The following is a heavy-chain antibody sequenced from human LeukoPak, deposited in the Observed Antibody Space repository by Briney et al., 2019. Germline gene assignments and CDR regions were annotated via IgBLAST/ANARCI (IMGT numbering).Heavy chain of an antibody. J-gene: IGHJ4*02. V-gene: IGHV1-46*01. Sequence: ASVQVSCKASGYTFTSYYMHWVRQAPGQGLEWMGIINPSGGSTSYAQKFQGRVTMTRDMSTSTVYMGLSSLRSEDTAVYYCARSCEIAAAGTSYWGQGTLVTVSS. CDR3: ARSCEIAAAGTSY. D-gene: IGHD6-13*01. CDR2: INPSGGST. CDR1: GYTFTSYY.